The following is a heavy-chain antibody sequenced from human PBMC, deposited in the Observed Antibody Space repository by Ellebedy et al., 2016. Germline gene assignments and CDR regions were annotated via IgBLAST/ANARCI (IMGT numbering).Heavy chain of an antibody. Sequence: GESLKISCAASGFSFRDYGMHWVRQPPGKGLEWMAVIWYDGSQKYYADSVKGRFTVSRDNSKNTLYLQMNSLRVEDTAVYYCARVSNPGTALPGADKAHPPGYWGQGTLVIVSP. CDR2: IWYDGSQK. J-gene: IGHJ4*02. CDR3: ARVSNPGTALPGADKAHPPGY. CDR1: GFSFRDYG. V-gene: IGHV3-33*08. D-gene: IGHD2-8*02.